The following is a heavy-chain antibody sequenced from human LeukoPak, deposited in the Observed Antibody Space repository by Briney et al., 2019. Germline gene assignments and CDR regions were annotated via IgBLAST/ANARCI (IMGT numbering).Heavy chain of an antibody. Sequence: GGSLRLSCAASGFTFSSYAMSWVRQAPGKGLEWVSLISWDGGSTYYADSVKGRFTISRDNSKNSLYLQMNSLRAEDTALYYCAKDADYSNYYMDVWGKGTTVTVSS. V-gene: IGHV3-43D*03. CDR3: AKDADYSNYYMDV. CDR1: GFTFSSYA. J-gene: IGHJ6*03. CDR2: ISWDGGST.